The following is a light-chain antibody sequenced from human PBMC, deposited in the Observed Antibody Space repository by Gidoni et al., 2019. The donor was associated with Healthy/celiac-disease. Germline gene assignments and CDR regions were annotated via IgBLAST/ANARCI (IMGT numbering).Light chain of an antibody. CDR3: QQRSNWHPWT. CDR2: DAS. V-gene: IGKV3-11*01. Sequence: ILLTHSPPTLSLSPGESATLSCRASQSVSSYLAWYQQKPGQAPRSLSDDASNRATGIPARFSGSGSGTDVTLTISSLEPEDFAVYYCQQRSNWHPWTFGQGTKVEIK. J-gene: IGKJ1*01. CDR1: QSVSSY.